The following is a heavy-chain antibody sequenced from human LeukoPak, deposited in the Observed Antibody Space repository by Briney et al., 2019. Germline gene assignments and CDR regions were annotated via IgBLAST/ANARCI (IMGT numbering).Heavy chain of an antibody. CDR2: IYYSGST. J-gene: IGHJ3*02. V-gene: IGHV4-59*08. CDR3: AITTQFVVVPAAAGAFDI. D-gene: IGHD2-2*01. Sequence: PSETLSLTCTVSGGSISSYYWSWIRQPLGKGLEWIGYIYYSGSTNYNPSLKSRVTISVDTSKNQFSLKLSSVTAADTAVYYCAITTQFVVVPAAAGAFDIWGQGTMVTVSS. CDR1: GGSISSYY.